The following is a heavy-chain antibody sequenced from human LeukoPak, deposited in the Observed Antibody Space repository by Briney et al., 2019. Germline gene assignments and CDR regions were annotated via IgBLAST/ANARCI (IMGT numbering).Heavy chain of an antibody. Sequence: SETLSLTCAVYGGSFSGYYWSWIRQPPGKGLEWIGEINHSGSTNYNPSLKSRVTISVDTSKNQFSLKLSSVTAADTAVYYCARVGVSEWFGELLYYYYGMDVWGQGTTVTVSS. D-gene: IGHD3-10*01. CDR3: ARVGVSEWFGELLYYYYGMDV. V-gene: IGHV4-34*01. CDR2: INHSGST. J-gene: IGHJ6*02. CDR1: GGSFSGYY.